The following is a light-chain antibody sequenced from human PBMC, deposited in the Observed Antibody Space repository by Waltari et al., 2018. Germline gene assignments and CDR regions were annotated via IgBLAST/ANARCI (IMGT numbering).Light chain of an antibody. CDR1: SSNIGINP. Sequence: QSVLTQPPSASGTPGLRFHISCSGSSSNIGINPVTWYQQLPGTAPKLLIYSTKQRPSGVPDLCAGSKSGTSASLAISGLQSEDDADYYGATWDDSLNAAVFGGGTQLSVL. J-gene: IGLJ7*01. V-gene: IGLV1-44*01. CDR2: STK. CDR3: ATWDDSLNAAV.